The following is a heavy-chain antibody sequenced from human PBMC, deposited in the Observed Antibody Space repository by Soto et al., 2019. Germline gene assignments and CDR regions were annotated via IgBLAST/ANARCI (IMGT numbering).Heavy chain of an antibody. CDR3: TTAATTVTTIDY. D-gene: IGHD4-17*01. CDR2: IKRETDGGTT. Sequence: EVHLVESGGGLVKPGGSLRLSCAASGFTFTNAWMSCVRQAPGKGLEWVGRIKRETDGGTTDYAAPVKGRFTISRDDSKNTLYLQMNSLKTEDTAVYYCTTAATTVTTIDYWGQGTLVTVSS. J-gene: IGHJ4*02. V-gene: IGHV3-15*01. CDR1: GFTFTNAW.